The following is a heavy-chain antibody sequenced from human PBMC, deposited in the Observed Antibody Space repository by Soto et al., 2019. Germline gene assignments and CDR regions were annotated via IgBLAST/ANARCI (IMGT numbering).Heavy chain of an antibody. Sequence: TLSLTCTVSGASIRSTDYYWSWIRQAPGKGLEWIGYVYYTGSTYYNPSLMSRLTISVDTSKNQFSLKLTSVTAAETAVYYCVRTARQGAVAPHWFDRWGQGTQVTVS. CDR1: GASIRSTDYY. CDR2: VYYTGST. J-gene: IGHJ5*02. V-gene: IGHV4-30-4*01. CDR3: VRTARQGAVAPHWFDR. D-gene: IGHD2-21*02.